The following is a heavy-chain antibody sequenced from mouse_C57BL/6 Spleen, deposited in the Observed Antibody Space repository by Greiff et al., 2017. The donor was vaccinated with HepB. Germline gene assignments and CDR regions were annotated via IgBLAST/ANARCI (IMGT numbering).Heavy chain of an antibody. CDR1: GYTFTSYW. CDR2: IHPNSGST. CDR3: AILHCILFGH. Sequence: QVQLQQPGAELVKPGASVKLSCKASGYTFTSYWMHWVKQRPGQGLEWIGMIHPNSGSTNYNEKFKSKATLTVDKSSSTAYMPLSSLTSEDSAVYYCAILHCILFGHWGQGTTPTVSS. V-gene: IGHV1-64*01. J-gene: IGHJ2*01.